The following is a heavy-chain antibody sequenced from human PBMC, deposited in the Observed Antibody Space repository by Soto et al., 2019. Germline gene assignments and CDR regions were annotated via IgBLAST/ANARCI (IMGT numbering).Heavy chain of an antibody. CDR1: GGSISSYY. CDR3: ASTPYYYDSSGYYYPWWFDP. D-gene: IGHD3-22*01. CDR2: IYYSGST. Sequence: SETLSLTCTVSGGSISSYYWSWIRQPPGKGLEWIGYIYYSGSTNYNPSLKSRVTISVDTSKNQFSLKLSSVTAADTAVYYCASTPYYYDSSGYYYPWWFDPWGQGTLVTSPQ. V-gene: IGHV4-59*08. J-gene: IGHJ5*02.